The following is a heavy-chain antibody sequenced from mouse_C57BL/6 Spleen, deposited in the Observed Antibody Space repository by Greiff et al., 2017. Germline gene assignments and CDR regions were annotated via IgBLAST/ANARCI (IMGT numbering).Heavy chain of an antibody. D-gene: IGHD2-4*01. V-gene: IGHV1-61*01. J-gene: IGHJ2*01. CDR2: IYPSDSET. CDR1: GYTFTSFW. Sequence: QVQLQQPGAELVRPGSSVKLSCKASGYTFTSFWMDWVKQRPGQGLEWIGNIYPSDSETHYNQKFKDKATLTVDKSSSTAYMQLSSLTSEDSAVYYCARSGITTGFGDWGQGTTLTVSS. CDR3: ARSGITTGFGD.